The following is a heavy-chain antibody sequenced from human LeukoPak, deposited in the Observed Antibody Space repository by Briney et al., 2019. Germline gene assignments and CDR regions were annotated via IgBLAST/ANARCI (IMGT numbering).Heavy chain of an antibody. J-gene: IGHJ6*03. CDR2: INGSGGST. Sequence: GGSLRLSCAASGFTFSSYAMSWVRQAPGKGLEWVSDINGSGGSTYYADSVKGRFTISRDNSKNTLYLQMNSLRAEDTAVYYCARVVQLRYYYMDVWGKGTTVTVSS. CDR3: ARVVQLRYYYMDV. V-gene: IGHV3-23*01. CDR1: GFTFSSYA. D-gene: IGHD2-2*01.